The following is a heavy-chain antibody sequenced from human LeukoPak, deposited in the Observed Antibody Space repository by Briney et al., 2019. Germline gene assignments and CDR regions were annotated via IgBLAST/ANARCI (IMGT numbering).Heavy chain of an antibody. D-gene: IGHD5-18*01. Sequence: GGSLRLSCAASGFTFSSYAMSWVRQAPGKGLEWVSAISGSGGSTYYAGSVKGRFTISRDNSKNTLYLQMNSLRAEDTSVYYCAIPDTAMVTTRLGYFDYWGQGTLVTVSS. CDR2: ISGSGGST. J-gene: IGHJ4*02. CDR3: AIPDTAMVTTRLGYFDY. CDR1: GFTFSSYA. V-gene: IGHV3-23*01.